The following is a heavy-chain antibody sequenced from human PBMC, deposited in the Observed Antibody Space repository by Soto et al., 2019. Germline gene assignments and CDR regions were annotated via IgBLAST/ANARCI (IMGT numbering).Heavy chain of an antibody. D-gene: IGHD6-19*01. V-gene: IGHV3-30-3*01. J-gene: IGHJ4*02. CDR2: ISYDGTNK. CDR1: GFTFSSYA. CDR3: ARDNAPVAGTSLPGY. Sequence: QVQLVESGGGVVQPGRSLRLSCAASGFTFSSYAMHWVRQAPGKGLEWVAIISYDGTNKYYADSVKGRFTISRDNSKNTLYLQINSLRGEDTAVYYCARDNAPVAGTSLPGYWGQGTLVTVSS.